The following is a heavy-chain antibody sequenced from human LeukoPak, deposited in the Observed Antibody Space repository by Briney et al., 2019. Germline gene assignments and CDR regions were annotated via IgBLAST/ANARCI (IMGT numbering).Heavy chain of an antibody. J-gene: IGHJ4*02. V-gene: IGHV3-15*01. Sequence: PGGSLRLSCAASGFTFSNDWMSWVRQAPGKGLEWVGRIKSKTDGGTTDYAAPVKGRFTISRDDSKNTLYLQMNSLKTEDTAVYYCTTDLGYSGYAPDYWGQGTLVTVSS. CDR1: GFTFSNDW. CDR2: IKSKTDGGTT. D-gene: IGHD5-12*01. CDR3: TTDLGYSGYAPDY.